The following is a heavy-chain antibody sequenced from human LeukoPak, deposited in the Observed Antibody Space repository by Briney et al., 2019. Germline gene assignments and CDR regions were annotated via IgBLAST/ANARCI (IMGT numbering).Heavy chain of an antibody. V-gene: IGHV3-30*02. J-gene: IGHJ4*02. CDR2: IRYDGSNK. D-gene: IGHD6-6*01. Sequence: GGSLRLSCAASGFTFSSSGMHWVRQAPGKGLEWVACIRYDGSNKYYADSVKGRFTISRDNSKNTLYLQIKSLKDEHTAVYYCAKHRYSRSSWFDYWGQGTLVTVSS. CDR1: GFTFSSSG. CDR3: AKHRYSRSSWFDY.